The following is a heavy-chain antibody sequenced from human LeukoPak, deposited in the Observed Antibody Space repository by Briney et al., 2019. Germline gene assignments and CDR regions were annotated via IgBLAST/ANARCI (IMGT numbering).Heavy chain of an antibody. V-gene: IGHV3-7*01. CDR1: GYTFSSYW. CDR2: IKQDGSEK. Sequence: PGGSLRLSCAASGYTFSSYWMSWVRQPPGKGLELVANIKQDGSEKYYVDSVKGRFTISRDNAKNSLYLQMNSLRAEHTALFYSAREEIVDTAMVYYYYMDVWGKGTTVTVSS. J-gene: IGHJ6*03. CDR3: AREEIVDTAMVYYYYMDV. D-gene: IGHD5-18*01.